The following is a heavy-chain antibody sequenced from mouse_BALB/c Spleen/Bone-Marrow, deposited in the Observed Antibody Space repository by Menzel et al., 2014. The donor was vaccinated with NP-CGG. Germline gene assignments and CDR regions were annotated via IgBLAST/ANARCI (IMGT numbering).Heavy chain of an antibody. D-gene: IGHD2-2*01. V-gene: IGHV14-3*02. CDR2: IDPANGST. Sequence: VQLQQPGAELVKPGASVKLSCTASGFNVKDTYIHWVKQRPEQGLEWIGRIDPANGSTKYDPKFQGKATITADTSSNTAYLQLSSLTSEDTAVYYCASYVYGYYFDYWGQGTTLTVSS. J-gene: IGHJ2*01. CDR3: ASYVYGYYFDY. CDR1: GFNVKDTY.